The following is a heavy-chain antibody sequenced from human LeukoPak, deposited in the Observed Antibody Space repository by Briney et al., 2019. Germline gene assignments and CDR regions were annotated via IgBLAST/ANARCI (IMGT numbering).Heavy chain of an antibody. Sequence: GGSLRLSCAASGFTSSSYSLNWVRQAPGKGLEWVSCITSNIYTYYADSVRGRFTISRDNSQNSVYLVMNSLRAEDTAVYYCARERDTSMVALDSWGQGTLVTVSS. CDR3: ARERDTSMVALDS. D-gene: IGHD5-18*01. V-gene: IGHV3-21*06. J-gene: IGHJ4*02. CDR1: GFTSSSYS. CDR2: ITSNIYT.